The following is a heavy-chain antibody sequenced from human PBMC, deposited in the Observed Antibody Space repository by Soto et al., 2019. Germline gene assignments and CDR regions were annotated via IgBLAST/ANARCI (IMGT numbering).Heavy chain of an antibody. CDR1: GAAISTYY. CDR3: ARYAGSSWFDY. V-gene: IGHV4-59*01. D-gene: IGHD6-13*01. Sequence: QVQLQESGPGLVTPSETLSLTCTVSGAAISTYYWSWIRQPPGKGLQWIGYINYRGRTNYNPSLKSRVPMSLDTSNNQFALKLRSVTAADTALFYCARYAGSSWFDYWGKGTLVTVSS. CDR2: INYRGRT. J-gene: IGHJ4*02.